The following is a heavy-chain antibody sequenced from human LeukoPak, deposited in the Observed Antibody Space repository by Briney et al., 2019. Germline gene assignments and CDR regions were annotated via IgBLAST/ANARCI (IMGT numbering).Heavy chain of an antibody. V-gene: IGHV4-61*10. J-gene: IGHJ5*02. CDR2: IYYSGST. Sequence: SETLSLTCTVSGGSFSRGNNYWSWIRQPAGKGLEWIGYIYYSGSTNYNPSLKSRVTISVDTSKNQFSLKLSSVTAADTAVYYCARSRISGFDPWGQGTLVTVSS. CDR3: ARSRISGFDP. D-gene: IGHD3-3*02. CDR1: GGSFSRGNNY.